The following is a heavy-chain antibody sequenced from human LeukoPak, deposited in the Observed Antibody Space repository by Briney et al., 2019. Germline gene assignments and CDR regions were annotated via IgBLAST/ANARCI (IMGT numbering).Heavy chain of an antibody. CDR3: AREVSSDYYDSSGYGTDAFDI. J-gene: IGHJ3*02. Sequence: PSETLSLTCTVSGGSISSYYWSWLRQPPGKGLEWIGYIYYSGSTNYNPSLKSRVTISVDTSKNQFSLKLSSVTAADTAVYYCAREVSSDYYDSSGYGTDAFDIWGQGTMVTVSS. CDR2: IYYSGST. CDR1: GGSISSYY. V-gene: IGHV4-59*01. D-gene: IGHD3-22*01.